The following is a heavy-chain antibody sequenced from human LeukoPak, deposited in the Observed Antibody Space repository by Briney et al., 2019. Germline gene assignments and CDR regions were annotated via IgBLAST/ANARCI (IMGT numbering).Heavy chain of an antibody. J-gene: IGHJ4*02. D-gene: IGHD6-13*01. CDR1: GYTFTDNY. Sequence: ASVKVSCKASGYTFTDNYMHWVRQAPGQGLEWMGWITAYNDNTYYAQKLQGRVTMTTDTSTSTAYMELRSLRSDDTAVYYCARDLRRGSSSWYVSGGDYWGQGTLVTVSS. CDR3: ARDLRRGSSSWYVSGGDY. CDR2: ITAYNDNT. V-gene: IGHV1-18*04.